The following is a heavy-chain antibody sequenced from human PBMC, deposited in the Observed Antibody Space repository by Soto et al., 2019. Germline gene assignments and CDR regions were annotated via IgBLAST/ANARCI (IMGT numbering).Heavy chain of an antibody. CDR3: AKCGYYYYGMDV. J-gene: IGHJ6*02. D-gene: IGHD2-21*01. Sequence: GSLSLSCAASGFTFSSYAMSWVRQAPGKGLEWVSAISGSGGSTYYADSVKGRLTISRDNSKNTLYLQMNSLRAEDTAVYYCAKCGYYYYGMDVWGQGTTVTVSS. V-gene: IGHV3-23*01. CDR2: ISGSGGST. CDR1: GFTFSSYA.